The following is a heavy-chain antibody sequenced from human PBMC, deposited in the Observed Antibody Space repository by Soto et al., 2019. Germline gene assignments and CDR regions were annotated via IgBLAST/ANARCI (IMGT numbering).Heavy chain of an antibody. CDR3: DRLGYQKHLHAAFDM. CDR1: GYTFTDFF. D-gene: IGHD6-13*01. CDR2: INPNSGST. J-gene: IGHJ3*02. V-gene: IGHV1-2*02. Sequence: ASVEVSCKTSGYTFTDFFIHWVRQVPGQGLEWMGWINPNSGSTEYAQNRVTMARDTSISTVYLQLSRLTFDDTAVYYCDRLGYQKHLHAAFDMWGPGTLVTVSS.